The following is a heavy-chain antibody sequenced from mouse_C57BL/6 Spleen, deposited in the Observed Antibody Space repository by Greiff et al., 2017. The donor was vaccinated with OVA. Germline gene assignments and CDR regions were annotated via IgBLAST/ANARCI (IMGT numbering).Heavy chain of an antibody. Sequence: EVKVVESGPELVKPGASVKISCKASGYSFTDYNMNWVKQSNGKSLEWIGVINPNYGTTSYNQKFKGKATLTVDQSSSTAYMQLNSLTSEDSAVYYCATPTIVKGGFAYWGQGTLVTVSA. CDR1: GYSFTDYN. V-gene: IGHV1-39*01. J-gene: IGHJ3*01. D-gene: IGHD2-5*01. CDR2: INPNYGTT. CDR3: ATPTIVKGGFAY.